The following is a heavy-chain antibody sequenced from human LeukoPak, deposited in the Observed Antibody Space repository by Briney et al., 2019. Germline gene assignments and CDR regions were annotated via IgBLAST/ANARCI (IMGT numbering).Heavy chain of an antibody. CDR2: IYYSGST. Sequence: EASETLSLTCTVSGGSISSSSYYWGWIRQPPGKGLEWIGSIYYSGSTYYNPSLKSRVTISVDTSKNQFSLKLSSVTAADTAVYYCAKYSSGWYYFDYWGQGTLVTVSS. CDR1: GGSISSSSYY. J-gene: IGHJ4*02. D-gene: IGHD6-19*01. CDR3: AKYSSGWYYFDY. V-gene: IGHV4-39*01.